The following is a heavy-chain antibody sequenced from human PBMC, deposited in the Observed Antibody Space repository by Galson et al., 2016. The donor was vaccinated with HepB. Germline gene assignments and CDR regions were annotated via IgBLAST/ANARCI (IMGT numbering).Heavy chain of an antibody. D-gene: IGHD6-19*01. CDR2: ITRSSSTI. CDR3: ARDRGSGLFHYYGMDG. J-gene: IGHJ6*02. V-gene: IGHV3-48*02. CDR1: GFSFSSYS. Sequence: SLRLSCAASGFSFSSYSMNWVRQAPGKGLEWVSYITRSSSTIYYADSVKGRFTISRDNAKNSLFLQMNSLRDEDTAVYYCARDRGSGLFHYYGMDGWGQGTTVSVSS.